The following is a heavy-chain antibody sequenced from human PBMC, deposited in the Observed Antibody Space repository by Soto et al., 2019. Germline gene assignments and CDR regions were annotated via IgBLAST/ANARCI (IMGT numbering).Heavy chain of an antibody. Sequence: GSLRLSCAASGFTFSSYSMNWVCQAPGKGLEWVSSISSSSSYIYYADSVKGRFTISRDNAKNSLYLQMNSLRAEDTAVYYCARDPTNWFDPWGQGTLVTVSS. CDR1: GFTFSSYS. V-gene: IGHV3-21*01. CDR2: ISSSSSYI. CDR3: ARDPTNWFDP. J-gene: IGHJ5*02.